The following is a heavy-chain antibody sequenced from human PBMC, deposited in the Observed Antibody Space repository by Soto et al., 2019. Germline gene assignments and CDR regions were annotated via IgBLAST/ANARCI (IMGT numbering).Heavy chain of an antibody. V-gene: IGHV4-59*12. CDR1: GGSISSYY. CDR3: ARGGFYYGSGSYYAFDI. J-gene: IGHJ3*02. Sequence: SETLSLTCTVSGGSISSYYLSWIRQPPGKGLEWIGYIYYSGSTNYNPSLKSRVTISVDTSKNQFSLKLSSVTAADTAVYYCARGGFYYGSGSYYAFDIWGQGTMVTVSS. CDR2: IYYSGST. D-gene: IGHD3-10*01.